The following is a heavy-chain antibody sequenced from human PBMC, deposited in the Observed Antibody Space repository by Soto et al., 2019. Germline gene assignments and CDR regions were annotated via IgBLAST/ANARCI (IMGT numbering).Heavy chain of an antibody. Sequence: SVKVSCKASGGTFSSYTISWVRQAPGQGLEWMGRIIPILGIANYAQKFQGRVTITADKSTSTAYMELSSLRSEDTAVYYCARDPIAAADPGRFDYWGQGTLVTVSS. D-gene: IGHD6-13*01. CDR2: IIPILGIA. J-gene: IGHJ4*02. CDR1: GGTFSSYT. V-gene: IGHV1-69*04. CDR3: ARDPIAAADPGRFDY.